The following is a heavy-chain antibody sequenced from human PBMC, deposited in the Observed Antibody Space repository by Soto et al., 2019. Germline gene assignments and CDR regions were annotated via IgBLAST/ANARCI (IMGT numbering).Heavy chain of an antibody. Sequence: QVQLVESGGGVVQPGRSLRLSCAASGFTFSSYGMHWVRQAPGKGLEWVAVIWYDGSNKYYADSVKGRFTISRDNSKNTLNLKRTGWRPGDTAVFYCGRAPNPPLAVAGHPDYWGQGTLVTVSS. CDR3: GRAPNPPLAVAGHPDY. CDR1: GFTFSSYG. CDR2: IWYDGSNK. J-gene: IGHJ4*02. V-gene: IGHV3-33*01. D-gene: IGHD6-19*01.